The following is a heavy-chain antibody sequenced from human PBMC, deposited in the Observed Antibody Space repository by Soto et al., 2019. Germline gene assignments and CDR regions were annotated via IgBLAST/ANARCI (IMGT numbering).Heavy chain of an antibody. J-gene: IGHJ4*02. CDR3: AKAQAACTSCQSIY. V-gene: IGHV3-23*01. Sequence: VGSLRLSCASSVFTFSSYAMSCVRHSPGKGLEWVSAISGSGGSTYYADSVKGRFTISRDNSKNTLYLQMNSLRAEDTAVYYCAKAQAACTSCQSIYWGQGTLVIVSS. CDR1: VFTFSSYA. CDR2: ISGSGGST. D-gene: IGHD2-2*01.